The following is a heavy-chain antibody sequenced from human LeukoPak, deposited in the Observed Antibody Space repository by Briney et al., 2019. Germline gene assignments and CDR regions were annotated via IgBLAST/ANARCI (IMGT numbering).Heavy chain of an antibody. V-gene: IGHV3-7*03. CDR2: IKEDGSES. CDR3: ARFPRDPWRFDY. CDR1: GFTFSSDW. D-gene: IGHD5-12*01. Sequence: GGSLRLSCAVSGFTFSSDWMTWVRQAPGKGLEWVANIKEDGSESYYVDSVKGRFAISRDNTKNSLYLQMNSLRAEDTAVYYCARFPRDPWRFDYWGQGTLVTVSS. J-gene: IGHJ4*02.